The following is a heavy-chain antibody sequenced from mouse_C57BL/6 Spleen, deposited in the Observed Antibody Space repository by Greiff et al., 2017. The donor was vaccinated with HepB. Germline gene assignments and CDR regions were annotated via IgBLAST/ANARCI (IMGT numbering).Heavy chain of an antibody. V-gene: IGHV3-2*02. CDR3: ARTARIKY. CDR2: ISYSGST. D-gene: IGHD1-2*01. Sequence: EVQLQQSGPGLVKPSQSLSLTCTVTGYSITSGYGWNWIRQFPGNKLEWMGYISYSGSTNYHPSLKSRISITRDTSKNQFFLQLNSVTTEDTATYYCARTARIKYWGQGTTLTVSS. J-gene: IGHJ2*01. CDR1: GYSITSGYG.